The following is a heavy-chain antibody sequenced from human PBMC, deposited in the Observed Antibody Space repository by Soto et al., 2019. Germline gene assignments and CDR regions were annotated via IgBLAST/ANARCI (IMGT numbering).Heavy chain of an antibody. D-gene: IGHD2-15*01. CDR3: AKVVLGGYSHGRYFDY. CDR1: GFTFSSYG. Sequence: QVQLVESGGGVVQPGRSLRLSCAASGFTFSSYGMHWVRQAPGKGLEWVAVISYDGSNKYYADSVKGRFTISRDNSKNTLYLQMNSLRAEDTAVYYCAKVVLGGYSHGRYFDYWGQGTLVTVSS. J-gene: IGHJ4*02. CDR2: ISYDGSNK. V-gene: IGHV3-30*18.